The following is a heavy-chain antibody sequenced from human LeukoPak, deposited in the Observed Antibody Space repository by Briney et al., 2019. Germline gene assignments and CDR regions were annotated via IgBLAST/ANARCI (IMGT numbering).Heavy chain of an antibody. D-gene: IGHD3-3*01. V-gene: IGHV1-2*02. CDR3: ARDWGFLEWKINRRFDY. CDR2: INPNSGGT. J-gene: IGHJ4*02. Sequence: ASVKVSCKASGYTFTGYYIHWVRQAPGQGLEWMGWINPNSGGTNYAQKFQGRVTMTRDTSISTAYMELSRLRSDDTAVYYCARDWGFLEWKINRRFDYWGQGTLVTVSS. CDR1: GYTFTGYY.